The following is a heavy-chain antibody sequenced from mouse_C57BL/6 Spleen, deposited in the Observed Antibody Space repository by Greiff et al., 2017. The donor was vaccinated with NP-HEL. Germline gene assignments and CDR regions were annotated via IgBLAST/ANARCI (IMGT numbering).Heavy chain of an antibody. Sequence: EVQRVESGGGLVQPGGSLSLSCAASGFTFTDYYMSWVRQPPGKALEWLGFIRNKANGYTTEYSASVKGRFTISRDNSQSILYLQMNALRAEDRATYYCARYTGDAMDYWGQGTSVTVSS. CDR2: IRNKANGYTT. J-gene: IGHJ4*01. V-gene: IGHV7-3*01. CDR3: ARYTGDAMDY. CDR1: GFTFTDYY.